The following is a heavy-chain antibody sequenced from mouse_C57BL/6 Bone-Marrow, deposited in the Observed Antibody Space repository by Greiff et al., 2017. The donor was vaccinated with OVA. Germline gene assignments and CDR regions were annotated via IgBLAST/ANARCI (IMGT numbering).Heavy chain of an antibody. CDR2: LSDGGSYT. J-gene: IGHJ2*01. Sequence: EVLLVESGGGLVKPGGSLKLSCAASGFSFSSYAMSWVRQTPDKRLEWVATLSDGGSYTYYPDNVKGRLPISRDNAKNNRYLQMSQLKSEDTAMYYCAREADGRRGDYWGQGTTLTVSS. V-gene: IGHV5-4*01. D-gene: IGHD1-1*01. CDR1: GFSFSSYA. CDR3: AREADGRRGDY.